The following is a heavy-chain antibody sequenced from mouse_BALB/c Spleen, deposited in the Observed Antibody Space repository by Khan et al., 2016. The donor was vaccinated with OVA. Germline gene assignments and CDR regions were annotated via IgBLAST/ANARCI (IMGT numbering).Heavy chain of an antibody. CDR1: GYTFTDYY. V-gene: IGHV1-77*01. CDR3: ARRNYFGYTFAY. Sequence: QVQLKESGAELARPGASVKLSCKASGYTFTDYYINWVKQRTGQGLEWIGEISPGSGDTYYNEKFKGKATLTADKSSSTAYMQLSSLTSDAFAVYCCARRNYFGYTFAYWGQGTLVTVSA. CDR2: ISPGSGDT. J-gene: IGHJ3*01. D-gene: IGHD1-2*01.